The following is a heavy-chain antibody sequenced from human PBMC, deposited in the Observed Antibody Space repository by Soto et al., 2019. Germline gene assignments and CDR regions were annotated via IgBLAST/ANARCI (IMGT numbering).Heavy chain of an antibody. CDR2: IYYSGST. CDR1: GGSISSSSYY. V-gene: IGHV4-39*01. Sequence: SETLSLTCTVSGGSISSSSYYWGWIRQPPGKGLEWIGSIYYSGSTYYNPSLKSRVTISVDTSKNQFSLKLSSVTAADTAVYYCARHDEDYGDKRGYAFDIWGQGTMVTVSS. D-gene: IGHD4-17*01. CDR3: ARHDEDYGDKRGYAFDI. J-gene: IGHJ3*02.